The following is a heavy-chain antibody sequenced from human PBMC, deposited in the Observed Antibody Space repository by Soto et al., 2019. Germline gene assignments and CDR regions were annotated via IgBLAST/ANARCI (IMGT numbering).Heavy chain of an antibody. CDR2: IYYRSKWYN. CDR1: GDSVSIRSAA. J-gene: IGHJ5*02. CDR3: TRNEWVQIINWFDP. D-gene: IGHD1-1*01. V-gene: IGHV6-1*01. Sequence: SQTLSLTCAISGDSVSIRSAACNWIMQSPSRGLEWLGRIYYRSKWYNDYAVSVESRITIIPDTSKNHFSLQLNSVTPEDTAVYYCTRNEWVQIINWFDPWGQGTLVTVSS.